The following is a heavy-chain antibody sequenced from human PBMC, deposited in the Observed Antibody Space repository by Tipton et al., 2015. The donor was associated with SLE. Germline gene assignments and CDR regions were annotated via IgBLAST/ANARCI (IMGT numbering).Heavy chain of an antibody. J-gene: IGHJ4*02. D-gene: IGHD4-17*01. V-gene: IGHV4-4*02. Sequence: TLSLTCAVSGGSIRSSDWWSWVRQPPGKGLEWIGEIDHSGSTNSYPSLKSRVSMSVDKSKNQFSLQLSSVTVADTAVYYCAKDYNYDNADYNWGQGKLVMVTS. CDR1: GGSIRSSDW. CDR3: AKDYNYDNADYN. CDR2: IDHSGST.